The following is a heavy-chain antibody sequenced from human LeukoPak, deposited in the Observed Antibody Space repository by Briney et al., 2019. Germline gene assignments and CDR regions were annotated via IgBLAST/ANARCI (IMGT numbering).Heavy chain of an antibody. CDR3: AFNYDSSGYYDY. CDR2: ISAYNGNT. Sequence: ASVKVSFKASGYTFTSYGISWVRQAPGQGLEWMGWISAYNGNTNYAQKLQGRVTMTTDTSTSTAYMELRSLRSDDTAVYYCAFNYDSSGYYDYWGQGTLVTVSS. D-gene: IGHD3-22*01. J-gene: IGHJ4*02. V-gene: IGHV1-18*01. CDR1: GYTFTSYG.